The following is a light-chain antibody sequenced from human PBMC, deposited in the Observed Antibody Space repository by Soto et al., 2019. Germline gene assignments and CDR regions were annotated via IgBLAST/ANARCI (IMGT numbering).Light chain of an antibody. CDR3: SSYTSTSTLYV. J-gene: IGLJ1*01. CDR1: NSDIGTYNY. CDR2: EVS. V-gene: IGLV2-14*01. Sequence: QSALTLPASVSGSPGQSITISCTGSNSDIGTYNYVSWYQQLPGKAPKLVISEVSNRPSGISGRFSGSKSGNAASLTISGLQSEDEATYYCSSYTSTSTLYVFGPGTKLTVL.